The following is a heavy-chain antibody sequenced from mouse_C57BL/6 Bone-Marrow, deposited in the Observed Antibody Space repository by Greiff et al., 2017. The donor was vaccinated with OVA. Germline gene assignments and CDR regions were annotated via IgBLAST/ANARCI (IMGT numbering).Heavy chain of an antibody. J-gene: IGHJ3*01. CDR2: IDPSDSYT. CDR1: GYTFTSYW. Sequence: QVQLQQPGAELVRPGTSVKLSCKASGYTFTSYWMHWVKQRPGQGLEWIGVIDPSDSYTNYNQKFKGKATLTVDTSSSTAYMQLSSPTSEDSAVYYCARRDYYGYDGEASWFAYWGQGTLVTVSA. V-gene: IGHV1-59*01. D-gene: IGHD2-2*01. CDR3: ARRDYYGYDGEASWFAY.